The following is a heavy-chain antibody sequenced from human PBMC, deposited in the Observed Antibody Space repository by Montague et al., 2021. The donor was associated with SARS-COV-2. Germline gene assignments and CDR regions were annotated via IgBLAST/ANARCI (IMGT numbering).Heavy chain of an antibody. J-gene: IGHJ6*02. CDR2: IKQDGSEK. CDR3: ARVQRTTGTTRLGTYYYYYYGMDV. V-gene: IGHV3-7*01. Sequence: SLRLSCAASGFTFSSYWMSWVRQAPGKGLEWVANIKQDGSEKYYVDSVKGRFTISRDNAKNSLYLQMNSLRAEDTAVYYCARVQRTTGTTRLGTYYYYYYGMDVGGQGTRVTVSS. CDR1: GFTFSSYW. D-gene: IGHD1-1*01.